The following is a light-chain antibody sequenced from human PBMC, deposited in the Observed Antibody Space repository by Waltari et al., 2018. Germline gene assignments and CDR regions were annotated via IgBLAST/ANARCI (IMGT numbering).Light chain of an antibody. Sequence: QSVLTQAPSVSGTPGPRVTISCSATNYNIGSAPVNWYQQVPGMSPKLLIYSNDQRPSGVPDRFSGSKSGTSASLAISGLQSEDEADYYCATWDGRVNGVLFGGGTKVTVL. CDR1: NYNIGSAP. CDR2: SND. J-gene: IGLJ2*01. CDR3: ATWDGRVNGVL. V-gene: IGLV1-44*01.